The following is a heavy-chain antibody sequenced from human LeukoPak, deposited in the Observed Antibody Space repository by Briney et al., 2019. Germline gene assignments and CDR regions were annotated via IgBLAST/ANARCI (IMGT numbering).Heavy chain of an antibody. D-gene: IGHD3-22*01. V-gene: IGHV4-34*01. J-gene: IGHJ4*02. CDR2: INHSGST. Sequence: SETLSLTCAVYGGSFSGYYWSWIRQPPGKGPEWIGEINHSGSTNYNPSLKSRVTISVDTSKNQFSLKLSSVTAADTAVYYCARAYDYYDSSGYPTRPLDYWGQGTLVTVSS. CDR3: ARAYDYYDSSGYPTRPLDY. CDR1: GGSFSGYY.